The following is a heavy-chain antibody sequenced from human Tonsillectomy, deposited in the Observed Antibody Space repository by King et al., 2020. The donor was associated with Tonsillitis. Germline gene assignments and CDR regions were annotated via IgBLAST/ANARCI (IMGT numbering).Heavy chain of an antibody. V-gene: IGHV6-1*01. D-gene: IGHD6-19*01. J-gene: IGHJ6*02. CDR1: GDSVSNNSAA. CDR3: VRENSRAVDRMYYYYGMDV. Sequence: VHLQQSGPGLVKPSQTLSLTCAISGDSVSNNSAALNWITQSPSRGLEWLGRTYYRSKWYNYYAISVKSRTAITPDTPKSQLSLKLDSVTPEDTAVYCCVRENSRAVDRMYYYYGMDVWGQGTTVTVSS. CDR2: TYYRSKWYN.